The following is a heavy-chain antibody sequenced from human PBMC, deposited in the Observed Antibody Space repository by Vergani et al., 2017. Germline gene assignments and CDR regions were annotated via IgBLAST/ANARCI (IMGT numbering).Heavy chain of an antibody. CDR2: IYYSGST. J-gene: IGHJ5*02. V-gene: IGHV4-39*01. Sequence: QLQLQESGPGLVKPSSTLSLTCSVSGASIRSSNYYWGWIRQPPGKGPEWFASIYYSGSTYYNPSLKSRVTISVDTSKNQFSLKLSSVTAADTAVYFCARHSTVEWLVKLGWIDPWGQGILVTVSS. D-gene: IGHD6-19*01. CDR3: ARHSTVEWLVKLGWIDP. CDR1: GASIRSSNYY.